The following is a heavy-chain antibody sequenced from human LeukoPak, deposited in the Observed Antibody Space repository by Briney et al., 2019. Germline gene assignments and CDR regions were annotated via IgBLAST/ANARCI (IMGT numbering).Heavy chain of an antibody. CDR1: GGSISSYY. D-gene: IGHD3-10*01. Sequence: SETLSLTCTVSGGSISSYYWSWIRQPPGKGLEWIGYIYYSGSTNYNPSLKSRVTISVDTSKNQFSLKLSSVTAADTAVHYCGRDDPGGGGLDYWGQGTLVTVSS. J-gene: IGHJ4*02. CDR3: GRDDPGGGGLDY. V-gene: IGHV4-59*01. CDR2: IYYSGST.